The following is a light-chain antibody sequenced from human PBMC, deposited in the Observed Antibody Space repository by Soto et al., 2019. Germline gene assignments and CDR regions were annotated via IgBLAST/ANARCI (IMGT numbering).Light chain of an antibody. V-gene: IGKV1-33*01. J-gene: IGKJ2*01. Sequence: DIQMTQSPSSLSASVGDRVSITCRASQDVNNYLNWYQQKPGKAPRLVIYDTSTLEIGVPSRFGGTGSGTDFTSTIFGLQPEDFGTYYCQQYNNVPYTFGQGTKVDIK. CDR2: DTS. CDR1: QDVNNY. CDR3: QQYNNVPYT.